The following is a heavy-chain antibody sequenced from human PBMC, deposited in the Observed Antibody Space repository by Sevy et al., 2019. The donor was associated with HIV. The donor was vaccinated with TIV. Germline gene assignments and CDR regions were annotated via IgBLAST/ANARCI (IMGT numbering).Heavy chain of an antibody. D-gene: IGHD3-16*02. CDR2: ISYSGSS. CDR1: GGSINTIAYY. J-gene: IGHJ3*01. CDR3: TAIYYCVRHLFHDFAWGSHRYRDAFDL. Sequence: SETLSLTCTVSGGSINTIAYYWGWVRQPPGKGLEWIGSISYSGSSYYNPSLKSRVTISVDTSKNQFSLNLSSLTAADTGTAAETAIYYCVRHLFHDFAWGSHRYRDAFDLWGQGTLVTVSS. V-gene: IGHV4-39*01.